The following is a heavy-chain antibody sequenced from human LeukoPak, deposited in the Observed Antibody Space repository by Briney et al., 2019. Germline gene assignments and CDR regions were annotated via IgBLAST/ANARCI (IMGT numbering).Heavy chain of an antibody. CDR2: IYHSGST. D-gene: IGHD2-21*01. V-gene: IGHV4-38-2*01. CDR3: ARHIVVVIATGDWFDP. J-gene: IGHJ5*02. Sequence: PSETLSLTCAVSGYSISSGYYWGWFRQPPRRGRGWIGGIYHSGSTYYNPSLKSRVAISVDTSKTQFSLKLSSVTAADTAVYYCARHIVVVIATGDWFDPWGQGTLVTVSS. CDR1: GYSISSGYY.